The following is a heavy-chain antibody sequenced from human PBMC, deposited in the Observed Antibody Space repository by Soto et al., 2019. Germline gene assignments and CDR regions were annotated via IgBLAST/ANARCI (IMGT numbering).Heavy chain of an antibody. CDR2: ITPHTADM. V-gene: IGHV1-18*01. Sequence: QVQLVQSAAEVKKPGASVKVSCKASGYTFSIYEITWVRQAPGQGLEWMGWITPHTADMKTAQKSQGRVTRTTDTSTSTAYMELRSLSSDDTAGYFCARGRGRGAMTGIADFQYWGQGTLVTVSS. CDR1: GYTFSIYE. CDR3: ARGRGRGAMTGIADFQY. D-gene: IGHD3-9*01. J-gene: IGHJ1*01.